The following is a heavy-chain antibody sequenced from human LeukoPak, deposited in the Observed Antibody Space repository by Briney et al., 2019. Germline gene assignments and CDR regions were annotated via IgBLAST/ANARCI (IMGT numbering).Heavy chain of an antibody. D-gene: IGHD6-13*01. J-gene: IGHJ3*02. V-gene: IGHV3-30*04. CDR2: ISYDGSNK. CDR3: ARLDIAAAGTAAFDI. Sequence: GRSLRLSCAASGFTFSSYAMHWVRQAPGKGLEWVAVISYDGSNKYYADSVKGRFTISRDNAKNSLYLQMNSLRAEDTAVYYCARLDIAAAGTAAFDIWGQGTMVTVSS. CDR1: GFTFSSYA.